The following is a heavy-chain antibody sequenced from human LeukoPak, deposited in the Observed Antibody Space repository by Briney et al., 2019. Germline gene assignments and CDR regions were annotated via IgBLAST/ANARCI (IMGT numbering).Heavy chain of an antibody. D-gene: IGHD1-7*01. J-gene: IGHJ4*02. CDR2: ISYDGSNK. V-gene: IGHV3-30*03. CDR1: GFTFSSYG. CDR3: ARAHNWKYGTFDY. Sequence: GGSLRLSCAASGFTFSSYGMHWVRQAPGKGLEWVAVISYDGSNKYYAASVKGRFAISRDNAKNSLYLQMNSLRAEDTAVYYCARAHNWKYGTFDYWGQGTLVTVSS.